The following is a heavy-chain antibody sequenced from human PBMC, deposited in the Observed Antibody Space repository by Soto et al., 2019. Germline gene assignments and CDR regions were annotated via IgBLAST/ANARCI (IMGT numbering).Heavy chain of an antibody. Sequence: EVQLVQSGAEVKKPGESLKISCKGSGYSFTSYWIGWVRQMPGKGLEWMGIIYPGDSDTRYSPSFQGQVTISADKSISTAYLQWSSLKASDTAMYYCARHSIFRSTSCYLDYWGQGTLVTVSS. V-gene: IGHV5-51*01. D-gene: IGHD2-2*01. CDR1: GYSFTSYW. CDR2: IYPGDSDT. J-gene: IGHJ4*02. CDR3: ARHSIFRSTSCYLDY.